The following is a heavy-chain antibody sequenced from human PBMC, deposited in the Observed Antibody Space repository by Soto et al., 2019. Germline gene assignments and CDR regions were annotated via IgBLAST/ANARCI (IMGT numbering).Heavy chain of an antibody. CDR3: AADSRNCSGGNCEGY. J-gene: IGHJ4*02. D-gene: IGHD2-15*01. CDR2: IVVGSGHT. V-gene: IGHV1-58*02. Sequence: SVKVSCKASGFTFSSSAMQWVRQARGQRLEWIGWIVVGSGHTNYAQKFQERVTITRDMSTSTAYMELSSLRSEDTAVYYCAADSRNCSGGNCEGYWGQGTLVTVSS. CDR1: GFTFSSSA.